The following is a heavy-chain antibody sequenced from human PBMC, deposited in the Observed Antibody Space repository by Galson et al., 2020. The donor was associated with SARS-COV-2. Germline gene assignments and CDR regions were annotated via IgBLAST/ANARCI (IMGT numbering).Heavy chain of an antibody. D-gene: IGHD6-19*01. J-gene: IGHJ4*02. V-gene: IGHV1-3*01. CDR3: ARWVSGNDY. CDR2: INVGNGNT. CDR1: GYTFTNYA. Sequence: ASVKVSCKASGYTFTNYAMHWVRQDPGQRLEWMGWINVGNGNTRYAQKYQGRVTMTRDTSASTAYMELSSLRSEDTAVYYCARWVSGNDYWGQGTLVTVSS.